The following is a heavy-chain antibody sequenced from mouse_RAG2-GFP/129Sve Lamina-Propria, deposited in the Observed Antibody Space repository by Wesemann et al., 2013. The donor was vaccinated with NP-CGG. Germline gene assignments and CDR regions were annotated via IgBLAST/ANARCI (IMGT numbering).Heavy chain of an antibody. J-gene: IGHJ1*03. CDR2: INPNNGGT. D-gene: IGHD2-4*01. V-gene: IGHV1-18*01. Sequence: EVQLQQSGPVLVKPGASVKMSCKASGYTFTDYNMDWVKQSHGKSLEWIGDINPNNGGTIYNQKFKGKATLTVDKSSSTAYMELRSLTSEDTAVYYCARYGGLRRYFDVWGTGTTVTVSS. CDR1: GYTFTDYN. CDR3: ARYGGLRRYFDV.